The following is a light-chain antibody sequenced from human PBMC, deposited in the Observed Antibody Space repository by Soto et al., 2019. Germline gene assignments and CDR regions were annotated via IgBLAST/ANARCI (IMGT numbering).Light chain of an antibody. CDR3: QQYSDWPPYT. CDR1: QIVSTN. CDR2: AAS. J-gene: IGKJ2*01. Sequence: EIVMTQSPATLSVSPGERVTLSCRASQIVSTNLAWYQQKPGQAPRLLIYAASTRATGIPARFSGSGSGTDFTLTISSLQSEDFAFYYCQQYSDWPPYTFGQGTKLEIK. V-gene: IGKV3-15*01.